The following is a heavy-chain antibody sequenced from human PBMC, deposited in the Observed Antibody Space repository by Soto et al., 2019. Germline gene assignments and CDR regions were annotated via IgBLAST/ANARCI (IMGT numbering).Heavy chain of an antibody. CDR2: INPSGGST. D-gene: IGHD6-13*01. J-gene: IGHJ6*02. CDR3: ARGATECSWYYYYYGMDV. CDR1: GYTFTSYY. V-gene: IGHV1-46*04. Sequence: QVQLVQSGAEVKKPGASVKVSCKASGYTFTSYYMHWVRQAPGQGLEWMGIINPSGGSTSYAQKWQGRDTMTRDTAQSTVDLELSSLRSEDTAVYYCARGATECSWYYYYYGMDVWGQGTTVTVSS.